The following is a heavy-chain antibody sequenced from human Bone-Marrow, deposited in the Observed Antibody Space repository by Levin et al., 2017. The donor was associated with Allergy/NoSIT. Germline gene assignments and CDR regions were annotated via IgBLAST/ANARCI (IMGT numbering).Heavy chain of an antibody. V-gene: IGHV3-30-3*01. CDR2: ISYDGSNK. CDR3: AREAIYDFWSGSYYYYGMAV. D-gene: IGHD3-3*01. Sequence: GGSLRLSCAASGFTFSSYAMHWVRQAPGKGLEWVAVISYDGSNKYYADSVKGRFTISRDNSKNTLYLQMNSLRAEDTAVYYCAREAIYDFWSGSYYYYGMAVWGQGTTVTVSS. J-gene: IGHJ6*02. CDR1: GFTFSSYA.